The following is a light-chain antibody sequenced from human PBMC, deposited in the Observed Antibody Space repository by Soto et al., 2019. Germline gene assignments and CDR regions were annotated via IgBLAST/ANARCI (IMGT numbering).Light chain of an antibody. CDR1: QGISNY. CDR3: KKYNSALHGT. Sequence: DIQMTQSPSSLSASVGDRVTITCRASQGISNYLAWYQQKPGKVPKLLIYGASTLQSGVPSRFSGSGSGTDFTLTISSLQPEDAATYYCKKYNSALHGTFGPGTKVEIK. V-gene: IGKV1-27*01. J-gene: IGKJ1*01. CDR2: GAS.